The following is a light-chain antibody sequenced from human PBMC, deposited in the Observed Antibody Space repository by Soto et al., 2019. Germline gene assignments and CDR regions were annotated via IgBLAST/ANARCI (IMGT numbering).Light chain of an antibody. CDR1: QSITTW. V-gene: IGKV1-5*01. CDR2: DVS. CDR3: EHYTMYSPWT. Sequence: DIPMTQSPSTVSAYVGDSVTITCRASQSITTWLAWYQQRPGKAPKLLIYDVSSLQSGVPSRFSGSGSGTEFTLTISSLQPDAFATYYGEHYTMYSPWTFGQGTKVEIK. J-gene: IGKJ1*01.